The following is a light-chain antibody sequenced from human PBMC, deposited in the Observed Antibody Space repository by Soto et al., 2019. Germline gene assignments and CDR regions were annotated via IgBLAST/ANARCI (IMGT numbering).Light chain of an antibody. CDR3: QQYGSSIFT. CDR2: GAS. Sequence: EIVLTQSPGTLSLSPGERATLSCRASQSVSSSYLGWYQQKPGQAPRLLIYGASTRATGIPDRFSGSGSGTDFTLTISRLEPEDFAVYYCQQYGSSIFTFGPRTKVDIK. J-gene: IGKJ3*01. CDR1: QSVSSSY. V-gene: IGKV3-20*01.